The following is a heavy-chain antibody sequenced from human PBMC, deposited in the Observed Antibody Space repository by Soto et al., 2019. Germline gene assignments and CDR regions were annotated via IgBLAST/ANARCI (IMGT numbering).Heavy chain of an antibody. V-gene: IGHV1-2*04. CDR3: ARDRGYYYDSSGTFDY. CDR2: INPNSGGT. J-gene: IGHJ4*02. CDR1: GYTFTGYY. Sequence: ASVKVSCKASGYTFTGYYMHWVRQAPGQGLEWMGWINPNSGGTNYAQKFQGWVTMTRDTSISTAYMELSRLRSDDTAVYYCARDRGYYYDSSGTFDYWGQGTLVTVSS. D-gene: IGHD3-22*01.